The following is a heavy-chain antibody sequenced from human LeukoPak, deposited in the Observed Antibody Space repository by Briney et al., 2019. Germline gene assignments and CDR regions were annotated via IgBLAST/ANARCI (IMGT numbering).Heavy chain of an antibody. Sequence: GGSLRHSCAASGFTVSNNYMSWVRQAPGKGLEWVSLIYSSGSTDYADSVKGRFTISRDNSKNTLYLQMNSLRDEDTAVYYCARGGDIVGTSRAAFDIWGQGTMNSVSS. CDR1: GFTVSNNY. CDR2: IYSSGST. V-gene: IGHV3-53*01. J-gene: IGHJ3*02. CDR3: ARGGDIVGTSRAAFDI. D-gene: IGHD1-26*01.